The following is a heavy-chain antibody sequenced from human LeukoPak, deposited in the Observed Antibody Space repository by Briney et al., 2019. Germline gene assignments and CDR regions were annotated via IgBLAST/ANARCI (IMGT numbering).Heavy chain of an antibody. CDR3: AKISTPIPAAGAMDN. Sequence: GGSLRLSCAASGFTFRSYAMSWVRQAPGQGLEWVSSISGGGGGTYYANSVKGRFTISRDNSKSTLYLQMNGLRAEDTVVYYCAKISTPIPAAGAMDNRGQGTLVTVSS. CDR2: ISGGGGGT. J-gene: IGHJ4*02. CDR1: GFTFRSYA. D-gene: IGHD6-13*01. V-gene: IGHV3-23*01.